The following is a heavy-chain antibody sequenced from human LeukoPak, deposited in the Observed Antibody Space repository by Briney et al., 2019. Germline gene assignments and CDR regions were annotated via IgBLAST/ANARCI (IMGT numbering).Heavy chain of an antibody. CDR3: ARPCSSTSCQFYDAFDI. D-gene: IGHD2-2*01. CDR2: INPNSGGT. V-gene: IGHV1-2*06. Sequence: ASVKVSCKASGYTFTGYYMHLVRQAPGQGLEWMGRINPNSGGTNYAQKFQGRVTMTRDTSISTAYMELSRLRSDDTAVYYCARPCSSTSCQFYDAFDIWGQGTMVTVSS. J-gene: IGHJ3*02. CDR1: GYTFTGYY.